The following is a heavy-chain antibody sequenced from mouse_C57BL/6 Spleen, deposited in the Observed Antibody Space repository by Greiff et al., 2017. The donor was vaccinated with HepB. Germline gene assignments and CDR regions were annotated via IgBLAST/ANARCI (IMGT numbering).Heavy chain of an antibody. CDR3: STLTGTFDY. CDR2: IYPGDGDT. D-gene: IGHD4-1*01. V-gene: IGHV1-82*01. CDR1: GYAFSSSW. Sequence: QVHLKQSGPELVKPGASVKISCKASGYAFSSSWMNWVKQRPGKGLEWIGRIYPGDGDTNYNGKFKGKATLTADKSSSTAYMQLSSLTSEASAVYFCSTLTGTFDYWGQGTTLTVSS. J-gene: IGHJ2*01.